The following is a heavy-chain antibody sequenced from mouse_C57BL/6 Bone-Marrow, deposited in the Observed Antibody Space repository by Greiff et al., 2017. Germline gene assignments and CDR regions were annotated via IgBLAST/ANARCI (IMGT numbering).Heavy chain of an antibody. CDR1: GYTFTSYW. J-gene: IGHJ2*01. Sequence: VQLQQPGAELVKPGASVKLSCKASGYTFTSYWMHWVKQRPGQGLEWIGMIHPNSGSTNYNEKFKSKATLTVDKSSSTAYMQLSSLTSEDSAVYYCARPHYYGSSLDYWGQGTTLTVSS. D-gene: IGHD1-1*01. CDR2: IHPNSGST. V-gene: IGHV1-64*01. CDR3: ARPHYYGSSLDY.